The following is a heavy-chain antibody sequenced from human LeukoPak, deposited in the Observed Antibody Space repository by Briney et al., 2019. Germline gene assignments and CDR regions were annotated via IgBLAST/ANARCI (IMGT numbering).Heavy chain of an antibody. CDR2: ISGNGYNT. CDR1: GFTLGNYA. CDR3: AKGVRLWFAFYFDY. D-gene: IGHD3-10*01. Sequence: GGSLRLSCAASGFTLGNYAMSWVRQAPGKGLEWVSAISGNGYNTYYADSVKGRFTISSETSGNTLYLQMHGLRAEDTAVYYCAKGVRLWFAFYFDYWGQGTLVTVSS. J-gene: IGHJ4*02. V-gene: IGHV3-23*01.